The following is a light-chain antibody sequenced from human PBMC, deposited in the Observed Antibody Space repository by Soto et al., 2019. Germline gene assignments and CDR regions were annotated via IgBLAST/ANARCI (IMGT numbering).Light chain of an antibody. V-gene: IGLV1-40*01. CDR1: SSNIGAGQD. CDR2: DSN. Sequence: QSVLTQPPSVSCAPGQRVTISCTGTSSNIGAGQDVHWYRQLPGAAPKFLISDSNNRASGVPDRFSVSKSGASASLTITGLRAEDEGDYFCQSYGTSLSGLYVFGTGTKVTVL. J-gene: IGLJ1*01. CDR3: QSYGTSLSGLYV.